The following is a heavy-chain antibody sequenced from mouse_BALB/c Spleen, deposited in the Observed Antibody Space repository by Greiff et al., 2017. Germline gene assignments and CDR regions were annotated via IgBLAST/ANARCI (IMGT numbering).Heavy chain of an antibody. V-gene: IGHV7-3*02. CDR2: IRNKANGYTT. Sequence: EVKLVESGGGLVQPGGSLRLSCATSGFTFTAYYMSWVRRPPGKELEWLGFIRNKANGYTTEYSASVKGRFTISRDNSQSILYLQMNTLRAEDSATYYCARDTWFAYWGQGTLVTVSA. CDR1: GFTFTAYY. J-gene: IGHJ3*01. CDR3: ARDTWFAY.